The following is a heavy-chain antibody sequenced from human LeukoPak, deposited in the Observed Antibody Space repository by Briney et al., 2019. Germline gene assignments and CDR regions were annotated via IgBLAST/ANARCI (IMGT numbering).Heavy chain of an antibody. CDR2: ISGSGGST. V-gene: IGHV3-23*01. CDR3: AREGPSNRYDFWSGYLRPYYYYGMDV. Sequence: PGGSLRLSCAASGFTFSSYAMSWVRQAPGKGLEWVSAISGSGGSTYYADSVKGRFTISRDNSKNTLYLQMNSLRAEDTAVYYCAREGPSNRYDFWSGYLRPYYYYGMDVWGQGTTVTVSS. J-gene: IGHJ6*02. D-gene: IGHD3-3*01. CDR1: GFTFSSYA.